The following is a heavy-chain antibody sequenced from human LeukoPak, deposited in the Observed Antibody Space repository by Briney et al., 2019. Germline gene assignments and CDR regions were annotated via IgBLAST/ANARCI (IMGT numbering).Heavy chain of an antibody. CDR2: IYYSGST. CDR1: CGSISSSSYY. Sequence: SETLSLTCTVSCGSISSSSYYWGWIRQPPGKGLEGIGSIYYSGSTYYNPSLKSRVTISVDTSKNQFSLKLSSVTAADTAVYYCARRSGLIYGDWYYFDYWGQGTLVTVSS. J-gene: IGHJ4*02. D-gene: IGHD4-17*01. V-gene: IGHV4-39*01. CDR3: ARRSGLIYGDWYYFDY.